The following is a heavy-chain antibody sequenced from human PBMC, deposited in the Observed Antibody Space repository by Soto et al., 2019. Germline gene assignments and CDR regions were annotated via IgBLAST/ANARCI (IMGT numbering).Heavy chain of an antibody. D-gene: IGHD5-12*01. CDR2: ISWNSGSI. Sequence: EVQLVESGGGLVQPGRSLRLSCAASGFTFDDYAMHWVRQAPGKGLEWVSGISWNSGSIGYADSVKGRFTISRDNAKNSLYLQMNSLRAEDTALYYCANDMGYDAVGGAFDIWGQGTMVTVSS. CDR1: GFTFDDYA. V-gene: IGHV3-9*01. J-gene: IGHJ3*02. CDR3: ANDMGYDAVGGAFDI.